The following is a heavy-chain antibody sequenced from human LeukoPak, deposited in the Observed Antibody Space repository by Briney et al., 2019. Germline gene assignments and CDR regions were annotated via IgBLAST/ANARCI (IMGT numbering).Heavy chain of an antibody. CDR2: IWYDGSNK. CDR3: ARGERFGEAIDY. V-gene: IGHV3-33*01. CDR1: GFTFSSYG. D-gene: IGHD3-10*01. J-gene: IGHJ4*02. Sequence: GRSLRLSCAASGFTFSSYGMHWVRQAPGKGLEWVAVIWYDGSNKYYADSVKGRFTISRDNSKNTLYLQMNSLRAGDTAVYYCARGERFGEAIDYWGQGTLVTVSS.